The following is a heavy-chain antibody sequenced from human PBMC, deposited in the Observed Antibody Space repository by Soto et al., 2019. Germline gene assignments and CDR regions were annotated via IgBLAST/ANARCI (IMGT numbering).Heavy chain of an antibody. CDR3: ARQASGYYYGWFDP. V-gene: IGHV4-39*01. D-gene: IGHD3-22*01. J-gene: IGHJ5*02. CDR1: GGSILDSTYY. Sequence: QLLLQESGPGLVKPSETLSLTCTVSGGSILDSTYYWAWIRQSPGKGLEWIGTIFYSGGTFYTPSLKSRVTMSVDTSNNQFSLKLSSLTAAGPAVYYCARQASGYYYGWFDPWGQGTLVTVSS. CDR2: IFYSGGT.